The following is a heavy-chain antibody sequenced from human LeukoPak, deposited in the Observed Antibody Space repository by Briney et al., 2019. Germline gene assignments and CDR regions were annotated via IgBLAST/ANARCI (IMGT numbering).Heavy chain of an antibody. J-gene: IGHJ6*03. D-gene: IGHD3-22*01. CDR3: ARAVTYYYDSSGYRTQYYYYMDV. CDR2: ISYDGSNK. V-gene: IGHV3-30*04. Sequence: PGRSLRLSCAASGFTFSSYAMHWVRQAPGKGLEWVAVISYDGSNKYYADSVKGRFTISRDNPKNTLYLQMNSLRAEDTAVYYCARAVTYYYDSSGYRTQYYYYMDVWGKGTTVTVSS. CDR1: GFTFSSYA.